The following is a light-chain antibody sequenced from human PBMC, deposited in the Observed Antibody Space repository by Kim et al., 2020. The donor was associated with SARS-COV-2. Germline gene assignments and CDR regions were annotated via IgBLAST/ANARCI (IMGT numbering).Light chain of an antibody. J-gene: IGKJ3*01. V-gene: IGKV1-39*01. Sequence: ASVGDRVTITCRTSQSISSHLNWYHQKPGRAPKLLISAAATLQGGVPSRFSGSGSETDFTLPISSLQPEDFATYFCQQSYISPFTFGPGTKVDIK. CDR2: AAA. CDR3: QQSYISPFT. CDR1: QSISSH.